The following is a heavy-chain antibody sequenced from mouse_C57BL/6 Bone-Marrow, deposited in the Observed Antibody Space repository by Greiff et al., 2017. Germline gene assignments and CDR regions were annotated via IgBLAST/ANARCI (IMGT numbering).Heavy chain of an antibody. CDR2: IDRSDSYT. CDR1: GYTFTSYW. J-gene: IGHJ4*01. D-gene: IGHD2-2*01. V-gene: IGHV1-59*01. Sequence: QVQLQQPGAELVRPGTSVKLSCKASGYTFTSYWMHWVKQRPGQGLEWLGVIDRSDSYTYYTQQFKGKATLTVATSSSTADMQHSSLTSEDSAVYYCARMVTKRDYAMDYWGQGTSVTVSS. CDR3: ARMVTKRDYAMDY.